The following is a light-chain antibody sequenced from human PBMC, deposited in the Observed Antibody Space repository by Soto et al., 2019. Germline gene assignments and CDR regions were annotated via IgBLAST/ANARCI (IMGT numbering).Light chain of an antibody. CDR2: GAS. CDR1: QSINSE. CDR3: RQGHNWPLT. V-gene: IGKV3-15*01. Sequence: EIVMTQSPATLSLPPGERAARSCRASQSINSELAWYQQKPGQPPRLLIYGASTRATGVPARFTGSESGSEFTLTISGLQSEDFAVYYCRQGHNWPLTFGQGIRLEI. J-gene: IGKJ2*01.